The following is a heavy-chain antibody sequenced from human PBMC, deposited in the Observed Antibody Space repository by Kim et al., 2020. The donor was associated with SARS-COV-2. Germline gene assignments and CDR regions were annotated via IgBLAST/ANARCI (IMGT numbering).Heavy chain of an antibody. D-gene: IGHD6-19*01. CDR2: IDYSGST. CDR3: ARGLRAVAAPWKLDP. V-gene: IGHV4-31*03. CDR1: GASISSGGYY. Sequence: SETLCLTCTVSGASISSGGYYWSWIRQHPGKGLEWIGHIDYSGSTNYNPSLKSRVTISVDTSKNQISLNLTSVTAADAAMYYCARGLRAVAAPWKLDPWGQGTLVIVSS. J-gene: IGHJ5*02.